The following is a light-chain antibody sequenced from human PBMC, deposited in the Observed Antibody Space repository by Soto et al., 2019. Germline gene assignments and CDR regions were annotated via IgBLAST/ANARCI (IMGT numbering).Light chain of an antibody. CDR3: QHLNNYPPFT. J-gene: IGKJ3*01. CDR2: DAS. Sequence: DIQLTQSPSTLSAAVGDSVTITCRASQKIRNLLAWYQQKPGRAPKPLIFDASTLRTGVPSRFSGSGSGSEFTLTISRLQPEDFATYYCQHLNNYPPFTFGPGTKVDLE. V-gene: IGKV1-5*01. CDR1: QKIRNL.